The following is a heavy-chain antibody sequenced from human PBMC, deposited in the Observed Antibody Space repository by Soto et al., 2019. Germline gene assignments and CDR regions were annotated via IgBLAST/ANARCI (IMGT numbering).Heavy chain of an antibody. Sequence: QVQLVESGGGVVQPGRSLRLSCAASAFTFSSYGMHWIRQAPGKGLDWVAVISYEGSDKYYADSVKGRFTVSRDNSQNTLYLKMNSLRADDTAVYYCARDRLYESNTYYYNFGMDVWGQGTTVTVAS. J-gene: IGHJ6*02. CDR3: ARDRLYESNTYYYNFGMDV. CDR1: AFTFSSYG. D-gene: IGHD3-22*01. V-gene: IGHV3-30-3*01. CDR2: ISYEGSDK.